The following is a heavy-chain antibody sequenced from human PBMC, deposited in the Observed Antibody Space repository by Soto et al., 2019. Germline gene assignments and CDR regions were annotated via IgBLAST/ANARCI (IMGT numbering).Heavy chain of an antibody. CDR1: GGSVSSSSYY. D-gene: IGHD3-3*01. J-gene: IGHJ6*02. V-gene: IGHV4-39*02. CDR2: VYYSGST. Sequence: PSQTLSLTCTVSGGSVSSSSYYWGWVRQPPGKGLEWIGSVYYSGSTYYNPSLESRVTISVDKSKNQFSLKLISVTAADTAVYYCARERRYDFWSGYYDYGMDVWGQGTTVTVSS. CDR3: ARERRYDFWSGYYDYGMDV.